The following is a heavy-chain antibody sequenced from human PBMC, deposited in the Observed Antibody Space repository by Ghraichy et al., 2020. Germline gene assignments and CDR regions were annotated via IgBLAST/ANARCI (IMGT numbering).Heavy chain of an antibody. CDR3: ARDPTPQYSSSWFTSYNWFDP. CDR2: ISSSSSTI. Sequence: WGSLRLSCAASGFTFSSYSMNWVRQAPGKGLEWVSYISSSSSTIYYADSVKGRFTISRDNAKNSLYLQMNSLRAEDTAVYYCARDPTPQYSSSWFTSYNWFDPWGQGTLVTVSS. V-gene: IGHV3-48*01. D-gene: IGHD6-13*01. J-gene: IGHJ5*02. CDR1: GFTFSSYS.